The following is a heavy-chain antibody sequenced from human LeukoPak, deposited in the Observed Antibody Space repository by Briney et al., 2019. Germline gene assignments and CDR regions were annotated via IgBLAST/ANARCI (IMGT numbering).Heavy chain of an antibody. D-gene: IGHD3-22*01. Sequence: SETLSLTCAVYGGSFSGYYWSWIRQPPGKGLEWIGEINHSGSTNYNPSLKSRVTISVDTSKNQFSLKLSSVTAADTAVYYCARGLYDSSGSAPYYFDYWGQGTLVTVSS. CDR2: INHSGST. CDR3: ARGLYDSSGSAPYYFDY. CDR1: GGSFSGYY. J-gene: IGHJ4*02. V-gene: IGHV4-34*01.